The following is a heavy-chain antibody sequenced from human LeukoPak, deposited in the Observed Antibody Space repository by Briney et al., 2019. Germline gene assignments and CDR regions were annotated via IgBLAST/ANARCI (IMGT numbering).Heavy chain of an antibody. CDR1: GFIFSKDW. Sequence: PGGSLRLSCAASGFIFSKDWMSWVRQAPGKGLEWVGRIKSKTDGGTADYAAPVKGRFTISRDDSKDTLYLQMNSLEDEDTAVYYCASSPYSGSYSGRRGDYWGQGTLVTVSS. CDR3: ASSPYSGSYSGRRGDY. CDR2: IKSKTDGGTA. V-gene: IGHV3-15*01. D-gene: IGHD1-26*01. J-gene: IGHJ4*02.